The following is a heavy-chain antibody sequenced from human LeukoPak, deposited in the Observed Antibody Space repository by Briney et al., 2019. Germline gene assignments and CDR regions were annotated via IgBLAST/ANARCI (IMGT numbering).Heavy chain of an antibody. Sequence: PSETLSLTCTVSGGSISSSSYYWGWIRQPPGKGLEWIGSIYYSGSTYYNPSLKSRVTISVDTSKNQFSLKLSSVTAADTAVYYCATYYYDSSGYSQYPKKYYFDYWGQGTLVTVSS. V-gene: IGHV4-39*01. J-gene: IGHJ4*02. CDR3: ATYYYDSSGYSQYPKKYYFDY. D-gene: IGHD3-22*01. CDR1: GGSISSSSYY. CDR2: IYYSGST.